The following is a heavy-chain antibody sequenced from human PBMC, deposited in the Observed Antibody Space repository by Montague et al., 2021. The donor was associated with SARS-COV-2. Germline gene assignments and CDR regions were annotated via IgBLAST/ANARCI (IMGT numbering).Heavy chain of an antibody. CDR2: THYSGST. CDR1: GASMSNY. J-gene: IGHJ4*02. Sequence: SETLSLTCTVSGASMSNYWTWIRQPLGKGLEWIGCTHYSGSTDYNPSLTSRVTISVDTSRTQFSLRLTSMSAADTAVYYCARGRGFDWLGLDAYYFDYWGQGALVAVSS. V-gene: IGHV4-59*01. D-gene: IGHD3-9*01. CDR3: ARGRGFDWLGLDAYYFDY.